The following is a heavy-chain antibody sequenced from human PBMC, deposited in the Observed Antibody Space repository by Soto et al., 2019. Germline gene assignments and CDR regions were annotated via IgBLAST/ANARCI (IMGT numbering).Heavy chain of an antibody. CDR3: GREVLTLGACYI. V-gene: IGHV3-7*01. CDR2: SRPDGGEE. J-gene: IGHJ3*02. CDR1: GCTFSAFW. D-gene: IGHD3-9*01. Sequence: DVQLVESGGGLVQPGGYLRLYCVASGCTFSAFWMTWVCQATGSGLEWVANSRPDGGEESYMDSLRGRFTISRDNSKNALFLEMHRLRAEDTAVYYCGREVLTLGACYIWGQGTMVTVSS.